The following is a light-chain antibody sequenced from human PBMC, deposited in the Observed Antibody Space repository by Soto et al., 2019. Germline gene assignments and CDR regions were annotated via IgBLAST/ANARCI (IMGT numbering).Light chain of an antibody. Sequence: EIVMTQAPVTLSVSPGERATLSCRASQSISRNLAWYQQKPGQAPRLLIYGASTRATGIPARFSGSGSGTEFTLTISSLQSEDFAVYNCQQYNNWPVTFRHVTKVAIK. CDR1: QSISRN. CDR3: QQYNNWPVT. J-gene: IGKJ3*01. CDR2: GAS. V-gene: IGKV3-15*01.